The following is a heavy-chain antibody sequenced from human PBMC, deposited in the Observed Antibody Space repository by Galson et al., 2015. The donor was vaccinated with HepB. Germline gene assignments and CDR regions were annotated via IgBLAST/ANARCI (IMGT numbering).Heavy chain of an antibody. CDR2: ISSSSSYI. Sequence: SLRLSCAASGFTFSSYSMNWVRQAPGKGLEWVSSISSSSSYIYYADSVKGRFTISRDNAKNSLYLQMNSLRAEDTAVYYCARDSVGEDIVVVPAAIIGERYDAFDIWGQGTMVTVSS. CDR1: GFTFSSYS. V-gene: IGHV3-21*01. J-gene: IGHJ3*02. D-gene: IGHD2-2*02. CDR3: ARDSVGEDIVVVPAAIIGERYDAFDI.